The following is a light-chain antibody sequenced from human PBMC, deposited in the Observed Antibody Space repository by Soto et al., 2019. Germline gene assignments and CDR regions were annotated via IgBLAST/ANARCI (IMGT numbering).Light chain of an antibody. V-gene: IGLV2-14*01. CDR3: SSYTGTYTYV. Sequence: LTQPASVSGSPGQSITISCTGTRNDIGDYSFVSWYQQHPGKVPRLLIYEVSDRPSGVSSRFSGSKSGNTASLTISGLQAEDEAHYFCSSYTGTYTYVFGSGTKVTVL. J-gene: IGLJ1*01. CDR2: EVS. CDR1: RNDIGDYSF.